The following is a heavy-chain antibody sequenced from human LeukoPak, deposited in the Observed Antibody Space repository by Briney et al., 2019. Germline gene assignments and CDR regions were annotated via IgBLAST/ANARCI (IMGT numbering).Heavy chain of an antibody. CDR2: IIPILGIA. D-gene: IGHD3-10*01. V-gene: IGHV1-69*04. CDR3: APKEGWGIYYNADY. CDR1: GGTFSSYA. J-gene: IGHJ4*02. Sequence: GSSVKVSCKASGGTFSSYAISWVRQAPGQGLEWMGRIIPILGIANYAQKFQGRVTITADKSTSTAYMELSSLRSEDTALYYCAPKEGWGIYYNADYGGQGPLATLSS.